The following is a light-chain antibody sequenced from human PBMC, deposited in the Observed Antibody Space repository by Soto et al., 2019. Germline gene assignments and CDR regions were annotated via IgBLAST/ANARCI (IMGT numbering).Light chain of an antibody. V-gene: IGKV2-30*02. CDR2: KVS. CDR1: QSLVHSDGNTY. CDR3: MQSTHWPPLT. J-gene: IGKJ4*01. Sequence: DVVMTQSPLSLSVTLGQPASISCRSSQSLVHSDGNTYLNWFQQRPGQSPRRLIYKVSYRDSGGPERFSGSGSGPDFTLEISRVEAEDVGIYYFMQSTHWPPLTFGGGTKVEIK.